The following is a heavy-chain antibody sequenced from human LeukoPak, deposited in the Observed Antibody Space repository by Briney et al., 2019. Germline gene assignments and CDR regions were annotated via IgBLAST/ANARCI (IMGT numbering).Heavy chain of an antibody. V-gene: IGHV4-39*07. D-gene: IGHD6-19*01. CDR1: GGSISSSSYY. CDR3: ARARGFIIAVAGEDY. J-gene: IGHJ4*02. Sequence: SETLSLTCTVSGGSISSSSYYWGWIRQPPGKGLEWIGSIYYSGSTYYNPSLKSRVTISVDTSKNQFSLKLSSVTAADTAVYYCARARGFIIAVAGEDYWGQGTLVTVSS. CDR2: IYYSGST.